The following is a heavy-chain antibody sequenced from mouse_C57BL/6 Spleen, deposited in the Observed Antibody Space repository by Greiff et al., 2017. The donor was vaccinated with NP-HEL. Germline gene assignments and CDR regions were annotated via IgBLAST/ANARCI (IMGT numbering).Heavy chain of an antibody. J-gene: IGHJ4*01. CDR3: ARSGFITTVVATNYYAMDY. D-gene: IGHD1-1*01. Sequence: ESGAELVKPGASVKISCKASGYAFSSYWMNWVKQRPGKGLEWIGQIYPGDGDTNYNGKFKGKATLTADKSSSTAYMQLSSLTSEDSAVYFCARSGFITTVVATNYYAMDYWGQGTSVTVSS. CDR2: IYPGDGDT. CDR1: GYAFSSYW. V-gene: IGHV1-80*01.